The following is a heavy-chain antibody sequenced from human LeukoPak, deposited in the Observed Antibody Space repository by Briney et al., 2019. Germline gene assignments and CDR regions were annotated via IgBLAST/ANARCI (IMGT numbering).Heavy chain of an antibody. CDR1: GGSISSYY. CDR2: IDYSGST. D-gene: IGHD2-15*01. V-gene: IGHV4-59*08. J-gene: IGHJ5*02. Sequence: SETLSLTCTVSGGSISSYYWNWIRQPPGKGLEWIGYIDYSGSTNYNPSLKSRVTISVDTSKNQFSLKLSSVTAPDTAVYYCARLVHCSGGSCYSAGGRDWFDPWGQGTLVTVSS. CDR3: ARLVHCSGGSCYSAGGRDWFDP.